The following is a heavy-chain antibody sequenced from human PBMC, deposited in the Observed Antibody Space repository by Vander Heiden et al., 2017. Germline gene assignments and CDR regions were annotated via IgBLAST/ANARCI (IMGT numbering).Heavy chain of an antibody. V-gene: IGHV4-31*03. Sequence: QVHLQESGPGLVKPSQSLSLTSPLSGCSISSGGYYWSWCRQHPGKGLEGIGYIDYSGSTYYNPSLKSRVTISVDTSKKQLSRKLSSVTAADTAVYYCASGPDCSSTSCYFGYWGQGNLVTASS. CDR3: ASGPDCSSTSCYFGY. J-gene: IGHJ4*02. D-gene: IGHD2-2*01. CDR1: GCSISSGGYY. CDR2: IDYSGST.